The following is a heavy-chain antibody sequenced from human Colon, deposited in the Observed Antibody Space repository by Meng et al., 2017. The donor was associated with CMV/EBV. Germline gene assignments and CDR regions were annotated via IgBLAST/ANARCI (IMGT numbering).Heavy chain of an antibody. D-gene: IGHD3-16*02. Sequence: GSLRLSCNVSGFAITRGYYWGWIRQSPGKGLEWIGSIYHSGSTYYNPSLKSRVSLSVDTSKNQFSLKLTSVTAADTAIYYCARDIIVIPGDSPAPPWGQGTLVTVLL. CDR3: ARDIIVIPGDSPAPP. CDR2: IYHSGST. CDR1: GFAITRGYY. J-gene: IGHJ5*02. V-gene: IGHV4-38-2*02.